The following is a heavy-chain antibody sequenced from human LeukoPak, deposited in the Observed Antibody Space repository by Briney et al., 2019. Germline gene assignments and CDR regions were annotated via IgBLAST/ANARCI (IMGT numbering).Heavy chain of an antibody. CDR2: INHSGST. CDR3: ASLRIKDY. CDR1: GGSISSGGYY. V-gene: IGHV4-31*03. D-gene: IGHD3-10*01. J-gene: IGHJ4*02. Sequence: SQTLSLTCTVSGGSISSGGYYWSWIRQHPGKGLEWIGEINHSGSTNYNPSLKSRVTISVDTSKNQFSLKLSSVTAADTAVYYCASLRIKDYWGQGTLVTVSS.